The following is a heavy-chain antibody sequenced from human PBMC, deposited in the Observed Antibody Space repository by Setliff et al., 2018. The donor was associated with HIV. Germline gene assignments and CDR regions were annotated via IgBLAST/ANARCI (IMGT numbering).Heavy chain of an antibody. CDR3: ASASGDYEPYQY. V-gene: IGHV1-3*01. CDR2: INAGNGNT. CDR1: GYTFSRYA. D-gene: IGHD4-17*01. Sequence: GASVKVSCKASGYTFSRYAMHWVRQAPGQRLEWMGWINAGNGNTKYSQKFQGRVSIARDTSASTVYMELTSLKSEDSAVYYCASASGDYEPYQYWGQGTLVTVSS. J-gene: IGHJ1*01.